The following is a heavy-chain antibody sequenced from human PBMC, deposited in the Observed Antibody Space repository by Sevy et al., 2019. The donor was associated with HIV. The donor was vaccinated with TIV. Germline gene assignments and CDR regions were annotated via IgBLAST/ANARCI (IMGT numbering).Heavy chain of an antibody. V-gene: IGHV3-73*01. Sequence: GGSLRLSCAASGFTFSGSAMHWVRQASGKGLEWVGRIRSKANSYATAYAASVKGRFTTSRDDSKNTAYLQMNSLKTEDTAVYYCTRLPLSCSGGSCHGTWGQGTLVTVSS. CDR2: IRSKANSYAT. D-gene: IGHD2-15*01. J-gene: IGHJ5*02. CDR1: GFTFSGSA. CDR3: TRLPLSCSGGSCHGT.